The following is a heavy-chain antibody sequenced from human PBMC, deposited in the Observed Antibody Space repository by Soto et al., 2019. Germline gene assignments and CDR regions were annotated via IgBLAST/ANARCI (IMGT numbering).Heavy chain of an antibody. J-gene: IGHJ6*02. CDR1: GFTFSSYV. CDR2: VHYDGTKK. Sequence: QVQLVESGGGVVQPGTSLRLSCAPSGFTFSSYVMHWVRQAPGKGLEWVAVVHYDGTKKYYADSVRGRFTISRDNSENIPHLQMNSLRPDDPAVNFCARATSYDFWSGPQTMDVWCQGTTATVSS. V-gene: IGHV3-33*01. CDR3: ARATSYDFWSGPQTMDV. D-gene: IGHD3-3*01.